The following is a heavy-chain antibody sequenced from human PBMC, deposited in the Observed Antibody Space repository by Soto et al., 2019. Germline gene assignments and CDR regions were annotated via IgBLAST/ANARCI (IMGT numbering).Heavy chain of an antibody. J-gene: IGHJ4*02. CDR1: GYTFTTYG. V-gene: IGHV1-18*01. CDR3: ARERYCISSGCSLDC. D-gene: IGHD2-15*01. CDR2: ISTYNGNT. Sequence: QVQLVQSGSEVKKPGASVKVSCKVSGYTFTTYGITWVRQAPGQGLEWMGWISTYNGNTSYAQNLQGRVTMTTDTSTSIAYIELKSLRSDHTAVYYCARERYCISSGCSLDCWGQGTLVTVSS.